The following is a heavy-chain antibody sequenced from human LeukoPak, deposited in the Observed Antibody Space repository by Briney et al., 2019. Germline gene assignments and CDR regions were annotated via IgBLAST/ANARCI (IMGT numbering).Heavy chain of an antibody. V-gene: IGHV1-69*05. D-gene: IGHD2-21*02. CDR1: GGTFSSYA. CDR3: AREDPRFCGGDCYLDY. J-gene: IGHJ4*02. Sequence: SVKVSCKASGGTFSSYAISWVRQAPGQGLEWMGRIIPIFGTANYAQKFQGRVTITTDESTSTAYMELSSLRSEDTAVYYCAREDPRFCGGDCYLDYWGQGTLVTVSS. CDR2: IIPIFGTA.